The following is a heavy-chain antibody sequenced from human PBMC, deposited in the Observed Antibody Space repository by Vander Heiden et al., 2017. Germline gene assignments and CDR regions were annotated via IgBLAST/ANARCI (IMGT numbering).Heavy chain of an antibody. J-gene: IGHJ3*02. CDR3: FDI. V-gene: IGHV3-33*01. D-gene: IGHD6-19*01. CDR2: IWYDGSNK. CDR1: GFTSSRYG. Sequence: QVQLVDPVAGGAQPGRSLALSWSAPGFTSSRYGMHWVRQAPAKGLEWVAVIWYDGSNKYYADSVKGRFTISRDNSKNTLYLQMNSLRDRTNSGRGAFDIWGQGTMVTVSS.